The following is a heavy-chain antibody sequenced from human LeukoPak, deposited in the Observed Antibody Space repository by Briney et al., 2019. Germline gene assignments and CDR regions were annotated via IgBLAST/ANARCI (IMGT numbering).Heavy chain of an antibody. CDR2: INGDTP. Sequence: GESLRLSCTTSGFTFNTYSMTWVRQAPGKGLEWVSAINGDTPYYADSVKGRFTVSRDNSKDTLYLHLSSLTAEDTAIYYCAKEHDLWHEEGNWFDTWGQGVLVTVSS. CDR3: AKEHDLWHEEGNWFDT. V-gene: IGHV3-23*01. CDR1: GFTFNTYS. J-gene: IGHJ5*02. D-gene: IGHD3-3*01.